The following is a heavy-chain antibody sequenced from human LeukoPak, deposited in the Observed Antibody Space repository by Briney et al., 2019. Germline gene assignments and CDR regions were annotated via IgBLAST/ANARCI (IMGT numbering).Heavy chain of an antibody. Sequence: GSSVKVSCKASGGTFSSYAISWVRQAPGQGLEWMGRIIPIFGTANCAQKFQGRVTITTDESTSTAYMELSSLRSEDTAVYYCAGGGYCSSTSCPHEWGQGTLVTVSS. J-gene: IGHJ4*02. D-gene: IGHD2-2*01. CDR3: AGGGYCSSTSCPHE. CDR1: GGTFSSYA. V-gene: IGHV1-69*05. CDR2: IIPIFGTA.